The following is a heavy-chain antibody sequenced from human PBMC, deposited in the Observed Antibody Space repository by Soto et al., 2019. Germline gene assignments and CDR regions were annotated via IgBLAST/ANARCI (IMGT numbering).Heavy chain of an antibody. CDR3: ARHFYDYAYYFDY. J-gene: IGHJ4*02. CDR1: GGSISSSSYY. V-gene: IGHV4-39*01. CDR2: IYYSGST. D-gene: IGHD4-17*01. Sequence: SETLSLTCTVSGGSISSSSYYWGWIRQPPGKGLEWIGSIYYSGSTYYNPSLKSRVTISVDTSKNQFSLKLSSVTAADTAVYYCARHFYDYAYYFDYWGQGTLVTVSS.